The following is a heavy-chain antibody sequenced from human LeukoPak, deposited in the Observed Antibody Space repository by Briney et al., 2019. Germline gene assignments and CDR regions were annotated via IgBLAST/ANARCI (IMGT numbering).Heavy chain of an antibody. CDR1: GGSLSGYY. CDR3: ARYIVSYPHDAFDI. D-gene: IGHD1-26*01. J-gene: IGHJ3*02. V-gene: IGHV4-34*01. CDR2: INRSGSP. Sequence: SETLSLTCAVFGGSLSGYYWSWIRQPPGKGLEWIAEINRSGSPNYNPSLKSRVTISVDTSKKQFSLKLSSVTAADTAFYYCARYIVSYPHDAFDIWGQGTMITVSS.